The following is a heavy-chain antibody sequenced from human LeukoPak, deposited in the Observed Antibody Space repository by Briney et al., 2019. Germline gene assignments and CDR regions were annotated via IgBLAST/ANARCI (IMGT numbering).Heavy chain of an antibody. CDR2: IKQDGSER. CDR1: GFXLSNYW. V-gene: IGHV3-7*05. D-gene: IGHD3-10*01. J-gene: IGHJ4*02. Sequence: GGSLRLSCAASGFXLSNYWISWVRQAPGKGLEWVANIKQDGSERYYVDSVKGRFTISRDNAKNSLYLQMNSLRAEDTAVYYCARDSTTMVRGSDYWGQGTLVTVSS. CDR3: ARDSTTMVRGSDY.